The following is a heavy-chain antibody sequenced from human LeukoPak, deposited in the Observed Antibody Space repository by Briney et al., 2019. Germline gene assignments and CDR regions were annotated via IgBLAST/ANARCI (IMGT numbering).Heavy chain of an antibody. CDR1: GFTFSSYS. D-gene: IGHD3-22*01. CDR2: ISSSSYI. V-gene: IGHV3-21*01. Sequence: GGSLRLSCAASGFTFSSYSMNWVRQAPGKGLEWVSSISSSSYIYYADSVKGRFTISRDNAKNSLYLQMNSLRAEDTAVYYCASSNYYDSSGPWYYFDYWGQGTLVTVSS. CDR3: ASSNYYDSSGPWYYFDY. J-gene: IGHJ4*02.